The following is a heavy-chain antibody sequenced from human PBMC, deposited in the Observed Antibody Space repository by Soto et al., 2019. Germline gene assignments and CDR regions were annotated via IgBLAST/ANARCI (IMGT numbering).Heavy chain of an antibody. V-gene: IGHV3-23*01. CDR3: ARVDTPTVRVGMDV. CDR2: ISANIIST. Sequence: EVQLLESGGGLVQPGGSLRLSCAASGFNFNNHAMTWVRQAPGKGLEWVSTISANIISTYYADSVKGRFTISRDNSKNTLYLQMSSLRVEDTAVYHCARVDTPTVRVGMDVWGQGTTVTVSS. D-gene: IGHD2-15*01. J-gene: IGHJ6*02. CDR1: GFNFNNHA.